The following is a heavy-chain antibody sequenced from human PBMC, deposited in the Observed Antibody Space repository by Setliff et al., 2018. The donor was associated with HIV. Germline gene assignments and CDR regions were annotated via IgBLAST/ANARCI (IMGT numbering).Heavy chain of an antibody. Sequence: PSETLSLTCIVSGGSISSGTYYWGWIRQPPGKGLEYIGGAFYSDNTYYKPSLKNRVTISVDTSKNHFSLKLTSVTAADTAVYYCAREVGHRSGYYRGSFDYWGQGTLVTVSS. CDR2: AFYSDNT. CDR3: AREVGHRSGYYRGSFDY. J-gene: IGHJ4*02. D-gene: IGHD6-19*01. CDR1: GGSISSGTYY. V-gene: IGHV4-39*07.